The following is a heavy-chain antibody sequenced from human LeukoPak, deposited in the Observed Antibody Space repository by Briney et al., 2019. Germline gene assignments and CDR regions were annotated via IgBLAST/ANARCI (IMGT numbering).Heavy chain of an antibody. CDR3: ARDLAVAGTPHFDY. CDR1: GDSVSINSAA. Sequence: SQTLSLTCAISGDSVSINSAAWNCIRQSPWRGLEWLGRTYYRSKRYNDHAVSVKSRITISPDTSNNQFSLQLNSVTPEDPAVYFCARDLAVAGTPHFDYWGQGTLVTVSS. D-gene: IGHD6-19*01. V-gene: IGHV6-1*01. J-gene: IGHJ4*02. CDR2: TYYRSKRYN.